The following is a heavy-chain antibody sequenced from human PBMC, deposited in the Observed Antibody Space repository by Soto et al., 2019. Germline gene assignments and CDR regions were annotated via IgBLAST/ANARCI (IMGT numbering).Heavy chain of an antibody. D-gene: IGHD1-26*01. V-gene: IGHV3-23*01. CDR3: ARRGSGSYYDY. CDR1: GFTFSSYA. Sequence: EVQLLESGGGLVQPGGSLRLSCAASGFTFSSYAMRWVRQAPVKGLEWVSAICGSGGSTYYADSVKGRFTISRDNSKNTLYLQMNSLRAEDTAVYYGARRGSGSYYDYWGQGTLVTVSS. J-gene: IGHJ4*02. CDR2: ICGSGGST.